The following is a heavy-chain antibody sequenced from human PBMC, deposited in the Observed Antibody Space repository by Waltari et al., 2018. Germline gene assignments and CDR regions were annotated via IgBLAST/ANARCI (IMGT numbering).Heavy chain of an antibody. CDR1: GFILSNYW. V-gene: IGHV3-74*01. J-gene: IGHJ2*01. D-gene: IGHD4-4*01. Sequence: EEQLVESGGGLVQPGGSLRLSCAASGFILSNYWIPWVRQAPGKGLVWVSRISGSGSNANYADSVRGRFTISRDNAKNTAYLQMNSLTVEDTAVYYCAKYSSSSGGADWYFDLWGRGSLLTVSS. CDR3: AKYSSSSGGADWYFDL. CDR2: ISGSGSNA.